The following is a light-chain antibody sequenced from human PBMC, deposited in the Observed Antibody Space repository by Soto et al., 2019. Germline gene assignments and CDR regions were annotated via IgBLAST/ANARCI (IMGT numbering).Light chain of an antibody. CDR3: QQLDGYPVT. V-gene: IGKV1-9*01. J-gene: IGKJ5*01. CDR2: TAS. CDR1: QVIGNS. Sequence: DIQLTQSPSFLSASIGDRVTITCRASQVIGNSLAWYQQKPGKAPKLLIYTASTLQSGVPSRFSGSGSGTEFTLTISSLQPEDFATYYCQQLDGYPVTFCQGTRLDIK.